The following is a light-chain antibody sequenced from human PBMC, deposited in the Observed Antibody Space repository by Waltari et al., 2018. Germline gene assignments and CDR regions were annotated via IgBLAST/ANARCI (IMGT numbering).Light chain of an antibody. CDR3: HQYNDGPPFN. J-gene: IGKJ2*01. V-gene: IGKV3-15*01. Sequence: EIVMTQSPATLSVSPGERAILSCRASPSVTTNLAWYQQKPGQAPRLLSYGASTRATDIPARFSASGYGTEFTLTISSLQSEDFAVYYCHQYNDGPPFNFGPGTKLEIK. CDR2: GAS. CDR1: PSVTTN.